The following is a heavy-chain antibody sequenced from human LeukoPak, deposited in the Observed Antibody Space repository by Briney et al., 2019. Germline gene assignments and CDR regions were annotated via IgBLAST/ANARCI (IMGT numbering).Heavy chain of an antibody. V-gene: IGHV4-39*07. CDR2: LYYSGKT. CDR1: DDSISSSTYY. CDR3: ARDHSSSSEDY. Sequence: SETLSLTCIISDDSISSSTYYWGWIRQPPGKGLEWIGTLYYSGKTYYNPSLKSRVTISIDTSKNQFSLKLTSATAADTAVYYCARDHSSSSEDYWGQGTLVTVSS. D-gene: IGHD6-13*01. J-gene: IGHJ4*02.